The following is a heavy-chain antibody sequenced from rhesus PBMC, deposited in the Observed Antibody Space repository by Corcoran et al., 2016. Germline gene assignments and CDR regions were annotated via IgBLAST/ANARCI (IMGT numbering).Heavy chain of an antibody. J-gene: IGHJ4*01. Sequence: QVTLKESGPALVKPTQTLTLTCTFSGFSLSTSGMRVSWIRQPPGKALEWLARIGWDDDKYYSTSLKSRLTTSKDTSKNQVVLTMTNVDPVDTATYYCARGEGDYFDYWGQGVLVTVSS. CDR1: GFSLSTSGMR. CDR3: ARGEGDYFDY. CDR2: IGWDDDK. V-gene: IGHV2S2*01.